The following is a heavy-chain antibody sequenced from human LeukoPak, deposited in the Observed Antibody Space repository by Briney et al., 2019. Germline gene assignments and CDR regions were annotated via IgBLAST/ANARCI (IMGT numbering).Heavy chain of an antibody. CDR2: ISGSGSHA. Sequence: GGSLRLSCAASGFSFGSYAMGWTRQAPGQGLEWVSAISGSGSHANYAESVKGRLTISRDNSKNTLYLQMHSLIAADTAVYYCGSGPVGTTVPWGQGTLVTVSS. CDR3: GSGPVGTTVP. D-gene: IGHD1-1*01. J-gene: IGHJ5*02. V-gene: IGHV3-23*01. CDR1: GFSFGSYA.